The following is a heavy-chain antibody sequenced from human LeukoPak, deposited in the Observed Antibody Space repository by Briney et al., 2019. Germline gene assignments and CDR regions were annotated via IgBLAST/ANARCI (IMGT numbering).Heavy chain of an antibody. Sequence: ASVKVSCKVSGYTLTELSMHWVRQAPGKGLEWMGGFDHEDGETIYAQKFQGRVTMTEDTSTDTAYMELSSLRSEDTAVYYCATYRLYNWNYLFDYWGQGTLVTVSS. CDR1: GYTLTELS. CDR2: FDHEDGET. D-gene: IGHD1-7*01. CDR3: ATYRLYNWNYLFDY. V-gene: IGHV1-24*01. J-gene: IGHJ4*02.